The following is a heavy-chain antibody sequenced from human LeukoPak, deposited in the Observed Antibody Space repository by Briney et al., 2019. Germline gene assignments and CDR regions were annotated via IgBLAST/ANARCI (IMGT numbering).Heavy chain of an antibody. CDR2: IWYDGSNK. J-gene: IGHJ4*02. D-gene: IGHD5-18*01. V-gene: IGHV3-33*08. CDR1: GFTFSSYA. CDR3: ARGSLWFDY. Sequence: PGGSLRLSCAASGFTFSSYAMSWVRQAPGKGLEWVAVIWYDGSNKYYADSVKGRFTISRDNSKNTLYLQMNSLRAEDTAVYYCARGSLWFDYWGQGTLVTVSP.